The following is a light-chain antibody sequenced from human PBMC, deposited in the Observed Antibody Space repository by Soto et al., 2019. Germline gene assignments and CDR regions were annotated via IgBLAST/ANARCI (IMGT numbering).Light chain of an antibody. V-gene: IGKV1-39*01. CDR3: QQTYTTPRT. J-gene: IGKJ1*01. CDR1: QSISSY. Sequence: DIQMTQSPSSLSASVGDRVTITCRASQSISSYLNWYQQKLGQAPKLLIYAASNLQSGVPSRFSGSGSMTDFTLTISSLQPEDFATYYCQQTYTTPRTFGHGTKVEIK. CDR2: AAS.